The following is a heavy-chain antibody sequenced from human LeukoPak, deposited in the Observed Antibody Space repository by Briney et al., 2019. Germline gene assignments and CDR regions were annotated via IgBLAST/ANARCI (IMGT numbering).Heavy chain of an antibody. J-gene: IGHJ4*02. CDR2: INVNNGGT. Sequence: ASVKVSCKASGYTFTDCYIQWMRQAPGQGLEWMGWINVNNGGTKYAQHLQGRVAMTTDTSISTAYMELSRLRSDDTAVYYCARDSVAMSTIRDFGFWGQGTLVTVSS. V-gene: IGHV1-2*02. CDR3: ARDSVAMSTIRDFGF. D-gene: IGHD5-24*01. CDR1: GYTFTDCY.